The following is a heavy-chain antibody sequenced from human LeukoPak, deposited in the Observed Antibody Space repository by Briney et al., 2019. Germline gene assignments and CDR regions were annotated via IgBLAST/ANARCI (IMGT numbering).Heavy chain of an antibody. CDR2: INPNSGGT. J-gene: IGHJ3*02. Sequence: ASVKVSCKASGYTFTSYYMHWVRQAPGQGLEWMGWINPNSGGTNYAQKFQGRVTMTRDTSISTAYMELSRLRSDDTAVYYCARDLGRWLRVRRAFDIWGQGTMVTVSS. CDR3: ARDLGRWLRVRRAFDI. CDR1: GYTFTSYY. D-gene: IGHD5-12*01. V-gene: IGHV1-2*02.